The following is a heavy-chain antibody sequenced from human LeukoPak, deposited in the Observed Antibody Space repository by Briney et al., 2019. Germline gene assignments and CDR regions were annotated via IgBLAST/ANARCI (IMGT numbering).Heavy chain of an antibody. CDR3: AKDGTVAGYYYYGMDV. V-gene: IGHV3-74*01. CDR2: INTDGSST. Sequence: PGGSLRLSCAASGFTFSSYWMHWVRQAPGKGLVWVSRINTDGSSTSYADSVKGRFTISRDNAKNTLYLQMNSLRAEDTAVYYCAKDGTVAGYYYYGMDVWGQGTTVTVSS. J-gene: IGHJ6*02. D-gene: IGHD6-19*01. CDR1: GFTFSSYW.